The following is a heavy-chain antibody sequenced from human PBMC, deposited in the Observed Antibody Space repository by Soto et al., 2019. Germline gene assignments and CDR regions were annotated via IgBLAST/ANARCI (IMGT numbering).Heavy chain of an antibody. D-gene: IGHD3-22*01. CDR1: GFSFSSHS. CDR2: IGDVSTFI. Sequence: GGSLRLSCAASGFSFSSHSMNWVRQAPGKGLEWVSSIGDVSTFIYYADSVKGRFTISRDNSKNSLYLQMNSLRAEDTAVYYCGKVSAYYYDRTFDCWGQGTLVTVSS. V-gene: IGHV3-21*01. CDR3: GKVSAYYYDRTFDC. J-gene: IGHJ4*02.